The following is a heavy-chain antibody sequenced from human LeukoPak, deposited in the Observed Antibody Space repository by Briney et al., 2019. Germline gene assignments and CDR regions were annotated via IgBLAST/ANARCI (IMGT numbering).Heavy chain of an antibody. Sequence: GGSLRLSCAASGFTFSSYDMHWVRQATGKGLEWVSAIGTAGDTYYPGSVKGRFTISRENAKNSLYPQMNSLRAGDTAVYYCARRSSSMVRGVIITDWYFDLWGRGTLVTVSS. D-gene: IGHD3-10*01. J-gene: IGHJ2*01. CDR2: IGTAGDT. V-gene: IGHV3-13*01. CDR3: ARRSSSMVRGVIITDWYFDL. CDR1: GFTFSSYD.